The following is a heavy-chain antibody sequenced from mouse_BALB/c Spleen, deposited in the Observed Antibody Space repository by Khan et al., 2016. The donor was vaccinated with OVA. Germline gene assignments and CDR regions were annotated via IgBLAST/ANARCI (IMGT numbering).Heavy chain of an antibody. CDR2: INTYTGEA. D-gene: IGHD2-1*01. CDR3: SRSNGNYWFAY. Sequence: QIQLVQSGPELKKPGETVKISCKASGYTLIDYGMNWVKQAPGKGLKWMGWINTYTGEATYADDFKGRFAFSLETSASTAYFQINNLKTEDTATXFCSRSNGNYWFAYWGQGTLVTVSA. CDR1: GYTLIDYG. J-gene: IGHJ3*01. V-gene: IGHV9-3-1*01.